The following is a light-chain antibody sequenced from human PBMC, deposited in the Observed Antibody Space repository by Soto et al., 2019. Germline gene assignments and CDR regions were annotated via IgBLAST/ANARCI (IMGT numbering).Light chain of an antibody. CDR2: DIF. CDR3: SLSTATLAP. CDR1: QSVGSD. Sequence: EIVMTQSPATLSVSQGERATLSCRASQSVGSDLAWYQQKPGQAPRLVIYDIFTRATGVPTRISGSGSGTELTGSVWCMQCEDFSAYQSSLSTATLAPLGGGTKVDIK. J-gene: IGKJ4*01. V-gene: IGKV3D-15*01.